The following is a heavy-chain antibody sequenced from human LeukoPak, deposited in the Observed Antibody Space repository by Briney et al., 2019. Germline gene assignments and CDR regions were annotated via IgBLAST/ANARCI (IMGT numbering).Heavy chain of an antibody. CDR1: GVTFSSYS. D-gene: IGHD3-3*01. V-gene: IGHV3-48*04. J-gene: IGHJ6*03. Sequence: GGSLRLSCAASGVTFSSYSMNWVRQAPGKGLEWVSYISSSSSTIYYADSVKGRFTISRDNAKNSLYLQMNSLRAEDTAVYYCARDSSITIFGVVITGVGMDVWGKGTTVTVSS. CDR3: ARDSSITIFGVVITGVGMDV. CDR2: ISSSSSTI.